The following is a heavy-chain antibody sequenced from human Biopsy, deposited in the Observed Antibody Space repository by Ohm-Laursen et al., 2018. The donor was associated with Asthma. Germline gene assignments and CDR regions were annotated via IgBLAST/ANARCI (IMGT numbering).Heavy chain of an antibody. CDR3: ARQSGQDYGDSSGFDI. D-gene: IGHD3-22*01. Sequence: SLRLSCAASGLVFSHCGMHWVRQGPGKGLEWVALVTSDGHNKYYEDSVKGRFTISRDNSRNRLYLQINRLTIEASAVYFCARQSGQDYGDSSGFDIWGQGTKVAVSS. CDR1: GLVFSHCG. V-gene: IGHV3-30*03. J-gene: IGHJ3*02. CDR2: VTSDGHNK.